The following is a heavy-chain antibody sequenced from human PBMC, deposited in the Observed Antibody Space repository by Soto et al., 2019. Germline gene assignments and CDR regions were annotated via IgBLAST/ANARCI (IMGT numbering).Heavy chain of an antibody. CDR3: ARNGYDSGWLFDY. D-gene: IGHD3-22*01. CDR1: GGSINNYY. CDR2: IHSSGNT. J-gene: IGHJ4*01. V-gene: IGHV4-59*01. Sequence: SETLSLTCTVSGGSINNYYWSWIRQPPGKGPEWIGYIHSSGNTNYNPSLKSRLTISVDTSKSQFSLKLGSVTAADTAMYFCARNGYDSGWLFDYWGHGTLVTVSS.